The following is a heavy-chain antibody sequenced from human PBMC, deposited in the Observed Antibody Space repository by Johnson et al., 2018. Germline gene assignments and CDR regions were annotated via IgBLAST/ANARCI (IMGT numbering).Heavy chain of an antibody. V-gene: IGHV3-48*04. J-gene: IGHJ1*01. CDR2: ISSSGSTI. CDR3: ARDWVAAAGHEYFQH. D-gene: IGHD6-13*01. Sequence: VQLVQSGGGLVQPGGSLRLSCAASGFTFSSYSMNWVRQAPGKGLEWVSSISSSGSTIYYADSVKGRFTISRDNAKNSLFLQMNSLRAEDTAVYYCARDWVAAAGHEYFQHWGQGTLVTVSS. CDR1: GFTFSSYS.